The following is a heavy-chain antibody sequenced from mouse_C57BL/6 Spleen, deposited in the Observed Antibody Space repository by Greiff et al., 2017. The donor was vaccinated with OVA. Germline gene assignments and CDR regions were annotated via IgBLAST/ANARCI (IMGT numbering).Heavy chain of an antibody. V-gene: IGHV5-6*01. D-gene: IGHD1-1*01. CDR2: ISSGGSYT. Sequence: EVKLMESGGDLVKPGGSLKLSCAASGFTFSSYGMSWVRQTPDKRLEWVATISSGGSYTYYPDSVKGRFTISRDNAKNTLYLQMSSLKAEDTAMYYCARPPYYGSSPYYFDYWGQGTTLTVSS. CDR1: GFTFSSYG. CDR3: ARPPYYGSSPYYFDY. J-gene: IGHJ2*01.